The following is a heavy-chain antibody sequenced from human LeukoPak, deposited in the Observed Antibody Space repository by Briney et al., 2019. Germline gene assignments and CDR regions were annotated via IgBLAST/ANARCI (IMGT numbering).Heavy chain of an antibody. CDR1: RYTFTAYY. J-gene: IGHJ6*02. CDR2: IDPNSGST. CDR3: ARAMTGDYDFWSGLYYHYGMDV. V-gene: IGHV1-2*02. D-gene: IGHD3-3*01. Sequence: ASVKVSCKASRYTFTAYYMHWVRQAPGQGLESMGWIDPNSGSTKYAQRFQGRVTMTRDTSITTAYMELSSLRSEDTAVYYCARAMTGDYDFWSGLYYHYGMDVWGQGTTVTVSS.